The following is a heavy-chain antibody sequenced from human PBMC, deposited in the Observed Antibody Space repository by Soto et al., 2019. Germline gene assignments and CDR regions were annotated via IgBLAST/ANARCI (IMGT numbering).Heavy chain of an antibody. CDR2: ISYDGSNK. V-gene: IGHV3-30-3*01. D-gene: IGHD5-12*01. Sequence: GGSLRLSCAASGFTFSSYAMHWVRQAPGQGLEWVAVISYDGSNKYYADSVKGRFTISRDNSKNTLYLQMNSLRAEDTAVYYCAREGFRNGYSGYDYSAYYYGMDVWGQGTTVTVSS. J-gene: IGHJ6*02. CDR3: AREGFRNGYSGYDYSAYYYGMDV. CDR1: GFTFSSYA.